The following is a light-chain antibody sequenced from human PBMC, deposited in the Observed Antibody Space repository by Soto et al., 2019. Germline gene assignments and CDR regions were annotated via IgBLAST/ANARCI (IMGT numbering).Light chain of an antibody. Sequence: QSALTQPASVSGSPGQSITISCTGTSRDVGGYNYVSWYQQHPGKAPKVMIYDVSNRPSGVSNRFSGSKSGNTASLSISGLQGEDEADYYCSSYTSSSTYVFGTGTKVTVL. V-gene: IGLV2-14*03. CDR3: SSYTSSSTYV. CDR2: DVS. CDR1: SRDVGGYNY. J-gene: IGLJ1*01.